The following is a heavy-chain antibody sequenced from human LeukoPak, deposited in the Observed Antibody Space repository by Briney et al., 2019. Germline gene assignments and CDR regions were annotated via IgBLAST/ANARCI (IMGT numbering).Heavy chain of an antibody. D-gene: IGHD4-17*01. J-gene: IGHJ4*02. CDR3: GMTTVTKVDY. CDR2: VSGTSNYI. Sequence: KPGGSLRLSCTASGFTLSPYTMNWVRQAPGKGLEWVSSVSGTSNYIYYADSVKGRFTISRDNSKNTLYLQMNSLRAEDTAVYYCGMTTVTKVDYWGQGTLVTVSS. V-gene: IGHV3-21*04. CDR1: GFTLSPYT.